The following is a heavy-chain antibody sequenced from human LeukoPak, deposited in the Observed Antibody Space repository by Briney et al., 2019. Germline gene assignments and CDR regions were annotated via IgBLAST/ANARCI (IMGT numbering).Heavy chain of an antibody. CDR3: ARGVRFLEWLLNY. CDR2: INHSGST. CDR1: GGSFSGYY. V-gene: IGHV4-34*01. Sequence: SETLSLTCAVYGGSFSGYYWSWIRQPPGKGLEWIGEINHSGSTNYNPSLKSRVTISVDTSKNQFSLKLSSVTAADTAVYYCARGVRFLEWLLNYWGQGTLVTVSS. J-gene: IGHJ4*02. D-gene: IGHD3-3*01.